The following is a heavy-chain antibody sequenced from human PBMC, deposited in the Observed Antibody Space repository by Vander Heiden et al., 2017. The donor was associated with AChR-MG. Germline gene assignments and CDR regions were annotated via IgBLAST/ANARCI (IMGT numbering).Heavy chain of an antibody. CDR2: ISWNSGSI. V-gene: IGHV3-9*01. CDR1: GFTFDDYA. J-gene: IGHJ3*02. D-gene: IGHD4-17*01. CDR3: AKDSGDYDAFDI. Sequence: EVQLVESGVALVQPGRSLRLSCAASGFTFDDYAMHWVRQAPGKGLEWVSGISWNSGSIGYADSVKGRFTISRDNAKNSLYLQMNSLRAEDTALYYCAKDSGDYDAFDIWGQGTMVTVSS.